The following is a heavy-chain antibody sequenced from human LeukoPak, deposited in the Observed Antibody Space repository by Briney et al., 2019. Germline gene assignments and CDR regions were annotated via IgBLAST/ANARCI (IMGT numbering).Heavy chain of an antibody. V-gene: IGHV4-31*03. CDR1: GGSISSGGYY. CDR2: IYYSGST. Sequence: SQTLSLTCTVSGGSISSGGYYWSWIRQHPGKGLEWIGYIYYSGSTYCNPSLKSRVTISVDTSKNQFSLKLSSVTAADTAVYYCAREHHYYDSSGYSDAFDIWGQGTMVTVSS. J-gene: IGHJ3*02. D-gene: IGHD3-22*01. CDR3: AREHHYYDSSGYSDAFDI.